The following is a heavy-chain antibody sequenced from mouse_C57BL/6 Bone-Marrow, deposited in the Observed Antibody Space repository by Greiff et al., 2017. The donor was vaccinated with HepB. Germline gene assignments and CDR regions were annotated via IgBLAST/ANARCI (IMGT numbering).Heavy chain of an antibody. J-gene: IGHJ4*01. CDR1: GYSITSGYY. D-gene: IGHD2-4*01. V-gene: IGHV3-6*01. Sequence: EVKLQESGPGLVKPSQSLSLTCSVTGYSITSGYYWNWIRQFPGNKLEWMGYISYDGSNNYNPSLNNRISITRDTSKNQFFLKLNSVTTEDTATYYCARDYDYDVGAMDYWGQGTSVTVSS. CDR2: ISYDGSN. CDR3: ARDYDYDVGAMDY.